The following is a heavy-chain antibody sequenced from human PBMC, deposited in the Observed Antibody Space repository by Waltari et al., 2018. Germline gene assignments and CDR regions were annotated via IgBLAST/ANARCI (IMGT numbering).Heavy chain of an antibody. J-gene: IGHJ3*02. V-gene: IGHV4-4*07. D-gene: IGHD2-2*01. Sequence: QVQLQESGPGLVKPSETLSLTCTVSGGSISSYYWSWIRQPAGKGLAWIGRIYTSGSTNYNPSLKSRVTMSVDTSKNQFSLKLSSVTAADTAVYYCARDRGCSSTSCPRDAFDIWGQGTMVTVSS. CDR2: IYTSGST. CDR1: GGSISSYY. CDR3: ARDRGCSSTSCPRDAFDI.